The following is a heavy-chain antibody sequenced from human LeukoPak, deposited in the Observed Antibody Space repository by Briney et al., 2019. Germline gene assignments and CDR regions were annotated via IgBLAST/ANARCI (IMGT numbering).Heavy chain of an antibody. CDR1: GFTFSSYS. CDR2: ISSSSSTI. V-gene: IGHV3-48*01. D-gene: IGHD3-22*01. Sequence: GGSLRLSCAASGFTFSSYSMNWVRQAPGKGLEWVSYISSSSSTIYYADSVKGRFTISRDNSKNTLYLQMNSLRAEDTAVYYCAKDPAPPYDSSGDLLQYYFDYWGQGTLVTVSS. CDR3: AKDPAPPYDSSGDLLQYYFDY. J-gene: IGHJ4*02.